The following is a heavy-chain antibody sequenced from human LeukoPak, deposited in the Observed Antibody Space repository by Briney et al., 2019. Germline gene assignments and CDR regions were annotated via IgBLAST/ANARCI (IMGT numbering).Heavy chain of an antibody. D-gene: IGHD1-26*01. V-gene: IGHV4-59*08. CDR1: GASISTYY. CDR3: ARHPGVGANDTFDL. Sequence: SETLSLTCTVSGASISTYYWSWIRQPTGKGLEWIGYVYNSGNTYYNPSLNSRVSISEDTSKNQLSLKVNSVTAADTAVYYCARHPGVGANDTFDLWGQGTMVTIST. J-gene: IGHJ3*01. CDR2: VYNSGNT.